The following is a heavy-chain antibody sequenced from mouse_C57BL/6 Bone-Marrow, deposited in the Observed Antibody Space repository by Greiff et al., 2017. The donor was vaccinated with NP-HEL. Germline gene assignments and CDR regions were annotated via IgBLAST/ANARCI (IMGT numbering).Heavy chain of an antibody. V-gene: IGHV5-17*01. CDR1: GFTFSDYG. D-gene: IGHD2-5*01. CDR3: ARKDSNYVAWFAY. J-gene: IGHJ3*01. CDR2: ISSGSSTI. Sequence: EVQLVESGGGLVKPGGSLKLSCAASGFTFSDYGMHWVRQAPEKGLEWVAYISSGSSTIYYADTVKGRFTISRDNAKNTLFLQMTSLRSEDTAMYYCARKDSNYVAWFAYWGQGTLVTVSA.